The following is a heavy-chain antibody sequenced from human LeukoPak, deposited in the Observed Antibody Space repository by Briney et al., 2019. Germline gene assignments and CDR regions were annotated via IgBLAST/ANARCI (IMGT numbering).Heavy chain of an antibody. Sequence: GGSLRLSCAASGFSFSLYAMNWVRQAPGKGLEWISYIDSGSDDILHADSVRGRFAISRDNAKNTLYLEMNSLRAEDTAVYYCARDTYRPQLIDSWGQGTLVTVSS. J-gene: IGHJ4*02. CDR2: IDSGSDDI. CDR3: ARDTYRPQLIDS. D-gene: IGHD5-18*01. V-gene: IGHV3-21*05. CDR1: GFSFSLYA.